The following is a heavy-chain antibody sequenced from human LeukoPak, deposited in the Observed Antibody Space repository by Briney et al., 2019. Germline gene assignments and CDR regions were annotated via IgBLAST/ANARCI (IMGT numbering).Heavy chain of an antibody. Sequence: GGSLRLSCAASGFTFSSYSMNWVRQAPGKGLEWVSSISSSSSYIYYADSVKGRFTISRDNAKNSLHLQMNSLRAEDTAVYYCARGHSTNWFDPWGQGTLVTVSS. V-gene: IGHV3-21*01. CDR1: GFTFSSYS. CDR2: ISSSSSYI. CDR3: ARGHSTNWFDP. D-gene: IGHD5-18*01. J-gene: IGHJ5*02.